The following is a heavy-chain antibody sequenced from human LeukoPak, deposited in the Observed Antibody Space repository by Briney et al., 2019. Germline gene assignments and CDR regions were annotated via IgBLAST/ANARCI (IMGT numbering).Heavy chain of an antibody. CDR2: ISSSGSTI. D-gene: IGHD1-26*01. Sequence: GGSLRLSCAASGFTFSSYEMNWVRQAPGKGLEWVSYISSSGSTIYYADPVKGRLTISRDNAKNSLYLQMNSLRAEDTAVYYCARGGITGGVGALWRNRRKNYFDYWGQGTLVTVSS. CDR3: ARGGITGGVGALWRNRRKNYFDY. J-gene: IGHJ4*02. CDR1: GFTFSSYE. V-gene: IGHV3-48*03.